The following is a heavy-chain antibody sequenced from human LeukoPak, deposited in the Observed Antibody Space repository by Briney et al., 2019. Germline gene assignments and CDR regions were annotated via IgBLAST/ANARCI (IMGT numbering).Heavy chain of an antibody. Sequence: PSETLSLTCTVSGGSISSYYWGWIRQPPGKGLEWIGSVYYSGSTYYNPSLKSRVTISVDTSKNQFSLKLSSVTAADTAVYYCASASQLWSYYFDYWGQGTLVTVSS. D-gene: IGHD5-18*01. V-gene: IGHV4-39*01. CDR3: ASASQLWSYYFDY. CDR1: GGSISSYY. J-gene: IGHJ4*02. CDR2: VYYSGST.